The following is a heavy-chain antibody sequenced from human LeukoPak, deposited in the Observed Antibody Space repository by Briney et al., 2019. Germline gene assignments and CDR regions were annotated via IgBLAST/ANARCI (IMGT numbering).Heavy chain of an antibody. Sequence: ASVKVSCKASGYTFTNFGISWVRQAPGQGLEWMGWISAYNGNTNYARRLQGRVTMTTDTSTSTAYMELRSLRSDDTAVYYCARVLGPPQNFDYWGQGTLVTVSS. V-gene: IGHV1-18*01. CDR1: GYTFTNFG. D-gene: IGHD1-14*01. J-gene: IGHJ4*02. CDR2: ISAYNGNT. CDR3: ARVLGPPQNFDY.